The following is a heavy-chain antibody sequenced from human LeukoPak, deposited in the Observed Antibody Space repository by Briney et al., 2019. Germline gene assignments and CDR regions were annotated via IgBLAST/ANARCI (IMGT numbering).Heavy chain of an antibody. CDR1: GFTFSDYY. Sequence: GGSLRLSCAASGFTFSDYYMSWIRQAPGKGLEWVSYISSSGSTIYYADSVKGRFTISRDNAKNSLYLQMNSLRAEDTAVYYWARGFCGGVCYSVNVFDIWGQGTMVTVSS. CDR2: ISSSGSTI. V-gene: IGHV3-11*01. J-gene: IGHJ3*02. CDR3: ARGFCGGVCYSVNVFDI. D-gene: IGHD2-21*02.